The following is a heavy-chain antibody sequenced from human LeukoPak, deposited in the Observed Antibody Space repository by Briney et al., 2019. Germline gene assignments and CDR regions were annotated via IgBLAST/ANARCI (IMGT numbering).Heavy chain of an antibody. CDR3: AGVGYCSSTSCYEENY. CDR2: IYYSGST. V-gene: IGHV4-59*01. D-gene: IGHD2-2*01. CDR1: GGSISSYY. Sequence: SETLSLTCTVSGGSISSYYWSWIRQPPGKGLEWIGYIYYSGSTNYNPSLKSRVTISVDTSKNQFSLKLSSVTAADTAVYYCAGVGYCSSTSCYEENYWGQGTLVTVSS. J-gene: IGHJ4*02.